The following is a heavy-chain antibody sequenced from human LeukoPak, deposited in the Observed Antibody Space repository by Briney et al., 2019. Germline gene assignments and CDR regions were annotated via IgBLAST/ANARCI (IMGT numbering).Heavy chain of an antibody. D-gene: IGHD6-13*01. CDR3: ARGDSSSWYEANSYNWFDP. V-gene: IGHV4-34*01. CDR1: GGSFSGYY. Sequence: PSETLSLTCAVYGGSFSGYYWSWIRQPPGKGLEWIGEINHSGSTNYNPSLKSRVTISVDTSKNQFSLKLSSVTAADTAVYYCARGDSSSWYEANSYNWFDPWGQGTLVTVSS. J-gene: IGHJ5*02. CDR2: INHSGST.